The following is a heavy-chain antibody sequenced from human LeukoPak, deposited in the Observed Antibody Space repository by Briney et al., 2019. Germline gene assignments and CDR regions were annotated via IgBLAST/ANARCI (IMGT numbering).Heavy chain of an antibody. CDR2: ISYDGSNK. D-gene: IGHD1-26*01. CDR3: ARGGWELLMPHAFDI. V-gene: IGHV3-30*04. Sequence: PGGSLRLSCAASGFTFSSYEMNWVRQAPGKGLEWVAVISYDGSNKYYADSVKGRFTISRDNSKNTLYLQMNSLRAEDTAVYYCARGGWELLMPHAFDIWGQGTMVTVSS. J-gene: IGHJ3*02. CDR1: GFTFSSYE.